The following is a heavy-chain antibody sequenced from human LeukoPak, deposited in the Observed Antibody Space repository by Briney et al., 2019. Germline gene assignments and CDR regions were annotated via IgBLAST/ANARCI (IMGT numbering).Heavy chain of an antibody. Sequence: SETLSLTCTVSGGSISSSSYYWGWIRQPPGKGLEWIGSIYYSGSTYYNPSLKSRVTISVDTSKNQFSLKLSSVTAADTAVYYCARGRPWDGQLSNWFDPWGQGTLVTVSS. D-gene: IGHD1-1*01. CDR2: IYYSGST. CDR3: ARGRPWDGQLSNWFDP. J-gene: IGHJ5*02. V-gene: IGHV4-39*07. CDR1: GGSISSSSYY.